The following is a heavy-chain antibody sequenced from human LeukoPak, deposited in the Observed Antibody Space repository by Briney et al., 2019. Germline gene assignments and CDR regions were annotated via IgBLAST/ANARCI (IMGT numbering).Heavy chain of an antibody. V-gene: IGHV4-59*01. CDR3: ARDSTMVRGVIGCFDC. CDR1: GGSISSYY. D-gene: IGHD3-10*01. CDR2: IYYSGST. J-gene: IGHJ4*02. Sequence: PSETLSLTCTVSGGSISSYYWSWIRQPPGKGLEWIGYIYYSGSTKYNPSLKSRVTISVDTSKNQFSLKLSSVTAADTAVYYCARDSTMVRGVIGCFDCWGQGTLVTVSS.